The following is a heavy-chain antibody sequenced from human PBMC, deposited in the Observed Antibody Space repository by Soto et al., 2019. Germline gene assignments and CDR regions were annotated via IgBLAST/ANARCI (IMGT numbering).Heavy chain of an antibody. D-gene: IGHD4-17*01. CDR3: AREGPDGDKTYYYYGMDV. V-gene: IGHV3-33*01. CDR1: GFTFSSYG. CDR2: IWYDGSNK. Sequence: PGGSLRLSCAASGFTFSSYGMHWVRQAPGKGLEWVAVIWYDGSNKYYADSVKGRFTISRDNSKNTLYLQMNSLRAEDTAVYYCAREGPDGDKTYYYYGMDVWGQGTTVTVSS. J-gene: IGHJ6*02.